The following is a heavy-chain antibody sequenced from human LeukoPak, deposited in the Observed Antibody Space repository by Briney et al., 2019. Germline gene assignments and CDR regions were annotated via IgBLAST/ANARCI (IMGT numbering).Heavy chain of an antibody. D-gene: IGHD5/OR15-5a*01. CDR3: ARDKGLPQAFDI. Sequence: PWETLYLTCTVSGGSISSFYWSWIRQPPGKRLEYIGYISYSGTTSYYPSLPSRVTISLDTSKNQFSLKLTSVTAADTAVYYCARDKGLPQAFDIWGQGTVVPVSS. J-gene: IGHJ3*02. CDR2: ISYSGTT. CDR1: GGSISSFY. V-gene: IGHV4-59*01.